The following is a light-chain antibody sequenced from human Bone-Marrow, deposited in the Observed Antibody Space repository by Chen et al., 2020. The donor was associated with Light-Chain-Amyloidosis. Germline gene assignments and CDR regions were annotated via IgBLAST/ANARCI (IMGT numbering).Light chain of an antibody. Sequence: QSVLTQPPSASGTPGQRVTISCSGSSSNIGSNTVNWYQQLPGTAPKLLIYSNNQRPSGVSDRFSGYKSGASASLAICGLQSEDEADYYCAAWDDSLNGWVFGGGTKLTVL. V-gene: IGLV1-44*01. CDR1: SSNIGSNT. J-gene: IGLJ3*02. CDR3: AAWDDSLNGWV. CDR2: SNN.